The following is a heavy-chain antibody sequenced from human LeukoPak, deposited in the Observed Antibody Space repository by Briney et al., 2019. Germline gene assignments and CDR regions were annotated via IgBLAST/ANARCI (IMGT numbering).Heavy chain of an antibody. V-gene: IGHV3-49*03. CDR1: GFTFSSYA. CDR2: IRSKAYGGTT. Sequence: GGSLRLSCAASGFTFSSYAMSWFRQAPGKGLEWVGFIRSKAYGGTTEYAASVKGRFTISRDDSKSIAYLQMNSLKTEDTAVYYCTRAECDGYNCGGLYYFDYWGQGTLVTVSS. J-gene: IGHJ4*02. D-gene: IGHD5-24*01. CDR3: TRAECDGYNCGGLYYFDY.